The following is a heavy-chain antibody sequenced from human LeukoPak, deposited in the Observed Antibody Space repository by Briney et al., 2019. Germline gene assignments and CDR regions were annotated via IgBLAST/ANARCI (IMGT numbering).Heavy chain of an antibody. CDR3: AREPRTYDILTGYYESYGMDV. CDR2: IWYDGSNK. Sequence: GGSLRLSCAASGFTFSSYGMHWVRQAPGKGLEWVAVIWYDGSNKYYADSVKGRFTISRDNSKNTLYLQMNNLRAEDTAVYYCAREPRTYDILTGYYESYGMDVWGQGTTVTVSS. V-gene: IGHV3-33*01. D-gene: IGHD3-9*01. CDR1: GFTFSSYG. J-gene: IGHJ6*02.